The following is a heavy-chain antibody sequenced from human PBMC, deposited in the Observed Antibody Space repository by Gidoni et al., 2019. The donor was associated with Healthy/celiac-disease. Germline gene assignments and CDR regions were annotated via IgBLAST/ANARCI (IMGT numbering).Heavy chain of an antibody. CDR2: INPSGGST. CDR1: GYTFTSYY. CDR3: AREGESTWSLGSWFDP. J-gene: IGHJ5*02. D-gene: IGHD3-16*01. Sequence: QVQLVQSGAEVKKPGASVKVSCKASGYTFTSYYMHWVRQAPGQGLEWMGIINPSGGSTSYAQKFQGRVTMTRDTSTSTVYMELSSLRSEDTAVYYCAREGESTWSLGSWFDPWGQGTLVTVSS. V-gene: IGHV1-46*01.